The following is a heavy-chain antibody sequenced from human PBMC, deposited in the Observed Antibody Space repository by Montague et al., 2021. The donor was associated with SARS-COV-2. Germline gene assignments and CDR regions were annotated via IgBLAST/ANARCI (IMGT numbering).Heavy chain of an antibody. Sequence: PALVKPTQTLTLTCTFSGFSLSTRTVGVGWIRQPPGKALEWLALIYWDDDKRYSPSLKSRLTITKVTSKNQVVLTMTNMYPVDTATYYSAHRLPAVAAFDYWGQGTLVTVSS. J-gene: IGHJ4*02. CDR2: IYWDDDK. CDR1: GFSLSTRTVG. CDR3: AHRLPAVAAFDY. V-gene: IGHV2-5*02. D-gene: IGHD6-25*01.